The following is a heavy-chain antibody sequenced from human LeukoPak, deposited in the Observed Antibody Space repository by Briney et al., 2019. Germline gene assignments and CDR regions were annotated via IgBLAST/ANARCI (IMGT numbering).Heavy chain of an antibody. J-gene: IGHJ3*01. V-gene: IGHV3-7*01. D-gene: IGHD3-16*01. Sequence: PGGSLRLSCAASGFTFSNYWMAWMRHQPGQGLEWVANINPDGSARYYLYSGEGRFTVRRDNTWSSLSLQMNSLRVEDTARYYCVRDGSLGTVKTAWGQGTMVTVSP. CDR2: INPDGSAR. CDR1: GFTFSNYW. CDR3: VRDGSLGTVKTA.